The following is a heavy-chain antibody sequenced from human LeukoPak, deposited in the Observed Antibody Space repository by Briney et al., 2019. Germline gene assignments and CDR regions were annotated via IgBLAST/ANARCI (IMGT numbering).Heavy chain of an antibody. J-gene: IGHJ3*02. V-gene: IGHV3-21*06. Sequence: PGGSLRLSCAASGFSFSDYNINWVPQAPGKGLLWGSFISSNSNYIKYGGSVKGRFTISRENAKTSLFLNMNGLRAEDTAVYYCPRDLTVGTYRDAFDIWGQGTMVTVSS. CDR3: PRDLTVGTYRDAFDI. CDR2: ISSNSNYI. CDR1: GFSFSDYN. D-gene: IGHD1-26*01.